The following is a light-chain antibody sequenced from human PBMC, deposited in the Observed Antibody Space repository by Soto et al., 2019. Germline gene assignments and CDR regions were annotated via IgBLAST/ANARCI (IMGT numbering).Light chain of an antibody. CDR2: AAS. V-gene: IGKV1-39*01. CDR1: QNITSF. J-gene: IGKJ4*01. CDR3: QQSHSSPLT. Sequence: DIQMTQSPSSLSASVGDRVTITCRASQNITSFLNWYQQKPGKAPKLLIYAASSLQIGVPSRFSGSGSGTDFTLTISSLQPEDFATSSCQQSHSSPLTFGGGTKVEIK.